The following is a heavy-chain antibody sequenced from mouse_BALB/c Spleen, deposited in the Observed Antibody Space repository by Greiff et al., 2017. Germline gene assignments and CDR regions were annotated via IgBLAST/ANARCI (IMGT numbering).Heavy chain of an antibody. CDR1: GFTFSSYT. D-gene: IGHD2-4*01. J-gene: IGHJ1*01. Sequence: EVKLQESGGGLVKPGGSLKLSCAASGFTFSSYTMSWVRQTPEKRLEWVATISSGGSYTYYPDSVKGRFTISRDNAKNTLYLQMSSLKSEDTAMYYCTRDSAMITDWYFDVWGAGTTVTVSS. CDR2: ISSGGSYT. CDR3: TRDSAMITDWYFDV. V-gene: IGHV5-6-4*01.